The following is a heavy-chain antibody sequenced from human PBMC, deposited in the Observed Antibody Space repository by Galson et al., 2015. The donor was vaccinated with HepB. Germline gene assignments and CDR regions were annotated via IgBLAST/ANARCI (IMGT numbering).Heavy chain of an antibody. Sequence: SVKVSCKASGGTFSSYAISWVRQAPGQGLEWMGGIIPIFGTANYAQKFQGRVTITADESTSTAYMELSSLRSEDTAVYYCARVRSGQWLDFYYYYYMDVWGKGTTVTVSS. D-gene: IGHD6-19*01. CDR1: GGTFSSYA. CDR3: ARVRSGQWLDFYYYYYMDV. V-gene: IGHV1-69*13. CDR2: IIPIFGTA. J-gene: IGHJ6*03.